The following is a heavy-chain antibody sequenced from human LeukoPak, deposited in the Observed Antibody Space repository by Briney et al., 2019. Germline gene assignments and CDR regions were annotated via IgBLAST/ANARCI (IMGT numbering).Heavy chain of an antibody. D-gene: IGHD2-2*02. V-gene: IGHV3-15*01. CDR1: GFTFSNAW. CDR3: TTDTGCSSTSCYIGTDY. CDR2: IKSKTDGGTT. Sequence: NPGGSLRLSCAASGFTFSNAWMSWVRQAPGKGLEWVGRIKSKTDGGTTDYAAPVKGRFTISRDDSKNTLYLQMNSLKTEDTAVYYCTTDTGCSSTSCYIGTDYWGQGTLVTVSS. J-gene: IGHJ4*02.